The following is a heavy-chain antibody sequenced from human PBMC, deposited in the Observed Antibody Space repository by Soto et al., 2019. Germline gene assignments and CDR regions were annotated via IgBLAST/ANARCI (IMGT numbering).Heavy chain of an antibody. CDR3: ARESGIPGQFSYFDI. V-gene: IGHV1-2*02. Sequence: QVQLAQSGAEVRKPGASVKVSCQTYGYTFSDYFLHWVRQAPGQGPEWMGFVNPKRGGTEYAQKFQGRITMTRDTSINTVYMELSRLTSDDTAIYYCARESGIPGQFSYFDIWGQGSLVTVSS. D-gene: IGHD2-21*01. J-gene: IGHJ2*01. CDR1: GYTFSDYF. CDR2: VNPKRGGT.